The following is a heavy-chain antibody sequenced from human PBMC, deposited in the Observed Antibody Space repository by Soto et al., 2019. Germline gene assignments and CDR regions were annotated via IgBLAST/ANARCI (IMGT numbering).Heavy chain of an antibody. Sequence: PSETLSLTCTVSGGSISSYYWSWIRQPPGKGLEGIGYIYYRGSTNYNHPLKSRVTISVDTSTNQFSLKLSSVTAADTAVYFCARGYDIGPHWFDPWGQGTLVTVSS. V-gene: IGHV4-59*01. J-gene: IGHJ5*02. D-gene: IGHD3-9*01. CDR1: GGSISSYY. CDR3: ARGYDIGPHWFDP. CDR2: IYYRGST.